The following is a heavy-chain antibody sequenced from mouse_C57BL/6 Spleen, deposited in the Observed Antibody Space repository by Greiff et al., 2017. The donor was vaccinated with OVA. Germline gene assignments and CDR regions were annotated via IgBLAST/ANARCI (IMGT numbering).Heavy chain of an antibody. CDR2: IYPSDSET. Sequence: QVHVKQSGAELVRPGSSVKLSCKASGYTFTSYWMDWVKQRPGQGLEWIGNIYPSDSETHYNQKFKDKATLTVDKSSSTAYMQLSSLTSEDSAVYYCARWLLGYVDVWGTGTTVTVSS. D-gene: IGHD2-10*02. CDR1: GYTFTSYW. J-gene: IGHJ1*03. CDR3: ARWLLGYVDV. V-gene: IGHV1-61*01.